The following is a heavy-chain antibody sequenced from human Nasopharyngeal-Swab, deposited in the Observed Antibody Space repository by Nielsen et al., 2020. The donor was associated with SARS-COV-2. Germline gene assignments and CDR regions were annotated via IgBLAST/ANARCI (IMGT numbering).Heavy chain of an antibody. CDR1: GYTFTGYY. CDR2: INPNSGGT. V-gene: IGHV1-2*06. D-gene: IGHD6-6*01. Sequence: ASVKVSCKASGYTFTGYYMHWVRQAPGQGLAWMGRINPNSGGTNFAQKFQGRVTMTRDTSISTAYMELSRLRSDDTAVYYCAREEYSSSGDGGCHYWGQGTLVTVSS. CDR3: AREEYSSSGDGGCHY. J-gene: IGHJ4*02.